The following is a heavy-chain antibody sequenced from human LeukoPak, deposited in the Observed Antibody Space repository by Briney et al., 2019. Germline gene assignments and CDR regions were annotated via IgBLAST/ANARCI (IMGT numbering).Heavy chain of an antibody. J-gene: IGHJ4*02. CDR2: IYYSGST. Sequence: SETLSLTCTVSGGSISSYYWSWIRQPPGKGLEWIGYIYYSGSTNYNPSLKSRVTISVDTSKNQFSLKLSSVTAADTAVYYCARTTVVTKFDYWGQGTLVTVPS. CDR3: ARTTVVTKFDY. D-gene: IGHD4-23*01. CDR1: GGSISSYY. V-gene: IGHV4-59*01.